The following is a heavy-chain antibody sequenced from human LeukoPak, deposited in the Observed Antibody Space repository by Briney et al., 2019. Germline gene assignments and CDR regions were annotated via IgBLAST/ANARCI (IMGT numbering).Heavy chain of an antibody. V-gene: IGHV3-48*03. Sequence: GGSLRFSCAASGFTFSSYEMNWVRQAPGKGLEWVSYISSSGSTIYYADSVKGRFTISRDNAKNSLYLQMNSLRAEDTAVYYCARGGKLLWFGELFGQNAFDIWGQGTMVTVSS. CDR3: ARGGKLLWFGELFGQNAFDI. CDR2: ISSSGSTI. J-gene: IGHJ3*02. D-gene: IGHD3-10*01. CDR1: GFTFSSYE.